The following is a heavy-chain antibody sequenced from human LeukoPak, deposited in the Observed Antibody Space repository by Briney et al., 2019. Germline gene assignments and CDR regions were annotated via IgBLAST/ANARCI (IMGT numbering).Heavy chain of an antibody. Sequence: SETLSLTCAVSGHSISSGYYWGWIRQPPGKGLEWIGSIYHSGSTYYNPSLKSRVTISVDTSKNQFSLKLSSVTAADTAVYYCAGGDPSEMDVWGKGTTVTVSS. D-gene: IGHD2-21*02. CDR2: IYHSGST. J-gene: IGHJ6*04. CDR1: GHSISSGYY. V-gene: IGHV4-38-2*01. CDR3: AGGDPSEMDV.